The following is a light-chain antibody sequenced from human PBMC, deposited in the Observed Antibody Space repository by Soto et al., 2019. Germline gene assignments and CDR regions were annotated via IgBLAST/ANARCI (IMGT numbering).Light chain of an antibody. CDR1: QRVSSSY. Sequence: EIVITQSPATLSVSPGESATLSCRASQRVSSSYLAWYQQKPGQAPRLLIYGASSRATGIPDRFSGSGSGTDFTLISSRLEPEDFAVFYCQQYGTSPITFGQGTRLENK. CDR2: GAS. J-gene: IGKJ5*01. CDR3: QQYGTSPIT. V-gene: IGKV3-20*01.